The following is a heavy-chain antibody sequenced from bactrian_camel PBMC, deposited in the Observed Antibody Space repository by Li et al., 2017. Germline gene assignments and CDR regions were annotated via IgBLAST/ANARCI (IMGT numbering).Heavy chain of an antibody. J-gene: IGHJ4*01. CDR2: FYRPGGTT. V-gene: IGHV3S54*01. CDR1: GSIYSTIS. Sequence: HVQLVESGGGSVQAGGSLRLSCAVSGSIYSTISMGWFRQPPGKEREGVATFYRPGGTTHYADSVKGRFTVSRANAESTLYLQLNNLTIEDTAMYYCTRGSWRDGVRGQGTQVTVS. CDR3: TRGSWRDGV. D-gene: IGHD5*01.